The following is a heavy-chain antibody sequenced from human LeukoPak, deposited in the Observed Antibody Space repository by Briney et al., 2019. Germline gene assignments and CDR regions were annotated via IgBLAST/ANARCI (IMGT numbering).Heavy chain of an antibody. Sequence: PGGSLRLSCAASGFTVSSNYMSWVRQAPGKGLEWVSVIYSGGSTYYADSVKGRFTISRDNPKNTLYLQMNSLRAEDTAVYYCAREGIAVAVDYWGQGTLVTVSS. CDR3: AREGIAVAVDY. J-gene: IGHJ4*02. CDR2: IYSGGST. CDR1: GFTVSSNY. D-gene: IGHD6-19*01. V-gene: IGHV3-66*02.